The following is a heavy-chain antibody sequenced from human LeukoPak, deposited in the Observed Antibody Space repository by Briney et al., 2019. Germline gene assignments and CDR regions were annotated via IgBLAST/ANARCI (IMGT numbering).Heavy chain of an antibody. D-gene: IGHD4-11*01. CDR2: IGSSTTSHI. V-gene: IGHV3-21*01. CDR1: GFTFSDYS. Sequence: GVSLRLSCAASGFTFSDYSMNWVRQAPGKGLEWLSCIGSSTTSHIYYADSVKGRFTISRDNAKNSLYLQMNGLGPEDTAVYYCARDRSNSRDLDNWGQGTLVTVSS. J-gene: IGHJ4*02. CDR3: ARDRSNSRDLDN.